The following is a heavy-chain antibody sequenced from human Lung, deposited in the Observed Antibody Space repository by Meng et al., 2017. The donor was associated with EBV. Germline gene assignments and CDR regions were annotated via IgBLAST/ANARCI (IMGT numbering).Heavy chain of an antibody. CDR1: GGSISSSNW. CDR3: ARDPTGGEDHQRV. Sequence: QVQLPQWGAGLFKPSETLSLTCAVSGGSISSSNWWSWVRHPPGKGLEWIGKIYHSGITIYNPSLKSRVTMSVDNSKNQFSLKLNSMTAADTAVYYCARDPTGGEDHQRVWGQGTLVTVSS. CDR2: IYHSGIT. D-gene: IGHD1-14*01. J-gene: IGHJ4*02. V-gene: IGHV4-4*02.